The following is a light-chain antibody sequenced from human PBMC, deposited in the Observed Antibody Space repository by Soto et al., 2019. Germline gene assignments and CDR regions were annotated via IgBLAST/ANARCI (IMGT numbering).Light chain of an antibody. CDR2: AAS. CDR3: QKYNSAPLT. J-gene: IGKJ4*01. V-gene: IGKV1-27*01. CDR1: QCIFVY. Sequence: DIQMTQSPSSLSASLGDRVTITCRASQCIFVYLAWFQQKPGNVPKLLIYAASTLQSGVSSRFSGSGFGTDFTLTVSSLQPEDVATYYCQKYNSAPLTFGGGTKVDIK.